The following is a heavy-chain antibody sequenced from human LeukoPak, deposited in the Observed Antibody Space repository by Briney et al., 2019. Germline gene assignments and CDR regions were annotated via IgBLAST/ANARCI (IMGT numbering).Heavy chain of an antibody. CDR3: ARPARTYYYDRSGYQD. V-gene: IGHV1-69*04. Sequence: SVKVSCKASGYIFTSYGISWVRQAPGQGLEGMGRMIPILGIANYAQKFQGRVTITADKSKDTAYMELNRLRSEDKAVYYCARPARTYYYDRSGYQDWGQGTLVTVSS. D-gene: IGHD3-22*01. J-gene: IGHJ1*01. CDR1: GYIFTSYG. CDR2: MIPILGIA.